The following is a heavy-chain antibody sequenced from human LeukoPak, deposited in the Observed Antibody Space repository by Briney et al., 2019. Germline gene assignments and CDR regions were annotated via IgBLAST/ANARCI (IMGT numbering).Heavy chain of an antibody. J-gene: IGHJ3*02. V-gene: IGHV3-20*04. CDR3: ARKASGSYHDAFDI. CDR2: INWNGGST. Sequence: PGGSLRLSCAASGFTFDDYGMSWVRQAPGKGLEWVSGINWNGGSTGYADSVKGRFTISRDNAKNSLYLQMNSLRAEDTALYYCARKASGSYHDAFDIWGQGTMVTVSS. CDR1: GFTFDDYG. D-gene: IGHD3-10*01.